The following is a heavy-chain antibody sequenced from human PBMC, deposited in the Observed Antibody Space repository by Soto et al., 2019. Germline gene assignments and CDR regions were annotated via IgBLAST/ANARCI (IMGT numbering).Heavy chain of an antibody. V-gene: IGHV4-34*01. Sequence: QVQLQQWGAGLLKPSETLSLTCAVYGGSFSGYYWSWIRQPPGKGLEWIGEINHSGSTNYNPSLKGRVTISVDTSKNQFSLKLSSVTAADTAVYYCARWATVTTRGFDYWGQGTLVTVSS. D-gene: IGHD4-17*01. CDR2: INHSGST. CDR1: GGSFSGYY. CDR3: ARWATVTTRGFDY. J-gene: IGHJ4*02.